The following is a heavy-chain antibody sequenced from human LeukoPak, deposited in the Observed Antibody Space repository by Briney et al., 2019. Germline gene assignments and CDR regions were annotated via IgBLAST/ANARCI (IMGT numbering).Heavy chain of an antibody. CDR2: IYYTGTT. CDR3: ASQIGDYFDSGGSESNF. CDR1: GGSISRNYYY. Sequence: SETLSLTCTVSGGSISRNYYYWGWIRQPPGKGLEWIGCIYYTGTTYYNPPLKSRVTISIDTSKNQFSLNLNSMTAADTAVYYCASQIGDYFDSGGSESNFWGQGTLVAVSS. D-gene: IGHD3-22*01. V-gene: IGHV4-39*01. J-gene: IGHJ4*02.